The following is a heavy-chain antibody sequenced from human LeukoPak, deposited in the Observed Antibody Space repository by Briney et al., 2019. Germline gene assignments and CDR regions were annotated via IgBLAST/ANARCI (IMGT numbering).Heavy chain of an antibody. CDR1: GYTFTSYG. CDR3: ARRTATSPYYYYYGMDV. Sequence: GASVKVSCKASGYTFTSYGISWVRQAPGQGLEWMGWISAYNGNTNYAQKLQGRVTMITDTSTSTAYMELRSLRSDDTAVYYSARRTATSPYYYYYGMDVWGQGTTVTVSS. J-gene: IGHJ6*02. CDR2: ISAYNGNT. V-gene: IGHV1-18*01.